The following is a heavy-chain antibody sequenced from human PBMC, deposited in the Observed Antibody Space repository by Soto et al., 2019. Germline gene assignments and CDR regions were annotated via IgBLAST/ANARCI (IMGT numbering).Heavy chain of an antibody. CDR3: ARAVRGVGATNVAVGWDYYYYYGMDV. CDR1: GFTFSSYS. CDR2: ISSSSSYI. Sequence: GGSLRLSCAASGFTFSSYSMNWVRQAPGKGLEWVSSISSSSSYIYYADSVKGRFAISRDNAKNSLYLQMNSLRAEDTAVYYCARAVRGVGATNVAVGWDYYYYYGMDVWGQGTTVTVSS. V-gene: IGHV3-21*01. D-gene: IGHD1-26*01. J-gene: IGHJ6*02.